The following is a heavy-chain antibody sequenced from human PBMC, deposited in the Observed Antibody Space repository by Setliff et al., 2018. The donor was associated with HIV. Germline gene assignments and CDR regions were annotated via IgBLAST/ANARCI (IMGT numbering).Heavy chain of an antibody. CDR3: ARQPTDTSGYNNWFDS. CDR1: GYTFTNYW. V-gene: IGHV5-51*01. D-gene: IGHD3-3*01. J-gene: IGHJ5*01. Sequence: GESLKISCRGSGYTFTNYWIGWVRQMPGRGLEWMGIIYPGDSDTRYGPSFEGQVTMSADKSINTAYLQWNSLKASDTAMYYCARQPTDTSGYNNWFDSWGQGTLVTAPQ. CDR2: IYPGDSDT.